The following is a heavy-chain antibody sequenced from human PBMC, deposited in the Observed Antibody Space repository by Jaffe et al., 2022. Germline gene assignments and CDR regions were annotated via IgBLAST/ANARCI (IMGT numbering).Heavy chain of an antibody. D-gene: IGHD6-19*01. J-gene: IGHJ3*02. CDR1: GYSISSGYY. CDR3: ASPPDSSGGFDAFDI. Sequence: QVQLQESGPGLVKPSETLSLTCAVSGYSISSGYYWGWIRQPPGKGLEWIGSIYHSGSTYYNPSLKSRVTISVDTSKNQFSLKLSSVTAADTAVYYCASPPDSSGGFDAFDIWGQGTMVTVSS. V-gene: IGHV4-38-2*01. CDR2: IYHSGST.